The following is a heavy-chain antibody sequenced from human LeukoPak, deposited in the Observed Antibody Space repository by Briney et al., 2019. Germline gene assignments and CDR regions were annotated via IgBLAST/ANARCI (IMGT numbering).Heavy chain of an antibody. Sequence: SETLSLTCGVNGGSLSGYYWSWIRQSPTKELEWIGEINHSGSTNYNPSLQSRVTISVDTSKIQFYLNLKSMTAADTAVYYCARRRWSSSSVIGYWGRGTRVTVST. D-gene: IGHD6-6*01. CDR2: INHSGST. J-gene: IGHJ4*02. V-gene: IGHV4-34*01. CDR3: ARRRWSSSSVIGY. CDR1: GGSLSGYY.